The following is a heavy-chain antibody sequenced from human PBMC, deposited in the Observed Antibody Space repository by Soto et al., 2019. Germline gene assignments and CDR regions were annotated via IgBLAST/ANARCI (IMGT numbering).Heavy chain of an antibody. V-gene: IGHV3-11*01. Sequence: QVQLVESGGGLVKPGGSLRLSCAASGFTFSDYYMSWIRQAPGKGLEWVSYISSSGSTIYYADSVKGRFTISRDNAKNSLYLQMNSLRAEDTAVYYCAKGDGITMIVVVITTGGLDYWGQGTLVTVSS. D-gene: IGHD3-22*01. CDR1: GFTFSDYY. CDR3: AKGDGITMIVVVITTGGLDY. J-gene: IGHJ4*02. CDR2: ISSSGSTI.